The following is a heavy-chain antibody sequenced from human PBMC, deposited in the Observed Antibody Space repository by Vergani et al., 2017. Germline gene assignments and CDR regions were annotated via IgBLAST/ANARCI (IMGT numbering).Heavy chain of an antibody. CDR2: IWYDGSNK. D-gene: IGHD2-2*01. Sequence: QVQLVESGGGVVQPGRSLRLSCAASGFTFSSYGMHWVRQAPGKGLEWVAVIWYDGSNKYYADSVKGRFTISRDNSKNTLDLQMNSLRAEDTAVYYCARPSWGVVPGPGEYFQHWGQGTLVTVSS. CDR3: ARPSWGVVPGPGEYFQH. V-gene: IGHV3-33*01. CDR1: GFTFSSYG. J-gene: IGHJ1*01.